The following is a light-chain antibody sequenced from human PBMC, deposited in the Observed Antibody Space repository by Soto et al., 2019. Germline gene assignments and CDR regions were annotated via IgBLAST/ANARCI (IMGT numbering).Light chain of an antibody. V-gene: IGKV1-9*01. J-gene: IGKJ5*01. Sequence: IQLTQSPSSLSASVGDRVTITCRASRGISSYLAWYQQKPGKAPKLLVYSASTLQSGVPSRFSGSGSGPDFTITISSLQPEDSATYFCPQLNSYPQTFGQGTRLEIK. CDR3: PQLNSYPQT. CDR2: SAS. CDR1: RGISSY.